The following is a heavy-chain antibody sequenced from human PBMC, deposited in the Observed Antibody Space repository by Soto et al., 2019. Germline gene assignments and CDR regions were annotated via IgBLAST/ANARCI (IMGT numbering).Heavy chain of an antibody. CDR2: ISWQRGRI. CDR1: GFIFDDYA. J-gene: IGHJ4*02. V-gene: IGHV3-9*01. Sequence: EVQLVESGGGLAQPGRSLRLSCAASGFIFDDYAMHWVRQAPGKGLEWVSGISWQRGRIRYADSVKGRFTISRDNDKNSLYLQMNGLRVEDTDLYYCAKYMFSSSYAATFDYWGQGILVTVSS. CDR3: AKYMFSSSYAATFDY. D-gene: IGHD6-6*01.